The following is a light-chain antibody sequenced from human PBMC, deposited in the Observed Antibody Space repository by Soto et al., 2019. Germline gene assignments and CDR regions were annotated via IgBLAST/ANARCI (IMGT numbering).Light chain of an antibody. J-gene: IGLJ1*01. CDR2: DVN. CDR3: CSFSNSGTHV. CDR1: SSDLGSYDY. V-gene: IGLV2-14*01. Sequence: QSALTQPASVSGSPGQSITFSCTGTSSDLGSYDYVSWHQQHPGKAPKLIIYDVNNRPSGVSSRFSGSKSGNTASLTISGLQTEDEADYYCCSFSNSGTHVFGTGTKVTVL.